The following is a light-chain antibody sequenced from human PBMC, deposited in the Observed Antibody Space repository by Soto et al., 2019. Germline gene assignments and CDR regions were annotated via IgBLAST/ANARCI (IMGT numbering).Light chain of an antibody. CDR3: QSYDSSLSGLXV. Sequence: QSALAQPPSVSGAPGQRVTISCTGSSSNIGAGYDVHWYQQLPGTAPKLLIYGNSNRPSGVPDRFSGSKSGTSASLAITGLQAEDEADYYCQSYDSSLSGLXVXGTGTKVTVL. CDR2: GNS. V-gene: IGLV1-40*01. CDR1: SSNIGAGYD. J-gene: IGLJ1*01.